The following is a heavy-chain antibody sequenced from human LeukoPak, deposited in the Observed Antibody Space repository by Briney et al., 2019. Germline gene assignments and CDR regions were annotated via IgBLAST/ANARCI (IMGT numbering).Heavy chain of an antibody. V-gene: IGHV3-53*01. Sequence: GGSLRLSCAASGFTLSNAWMNWVRQAPGKGLEWVSVMYSGGSTFYADSVKGRFTISRDNSKNTLNLQMNSLRAEDTAIYYCALHINGDYESRFDPWGQGTLVTVSS. CDR1: GFTLSNAW. D-gene: IGHD4-17*01. CDR3: ALHINGDYESRFDP. CDR2: MYSGGST. J-gene: IGHJ5*02.